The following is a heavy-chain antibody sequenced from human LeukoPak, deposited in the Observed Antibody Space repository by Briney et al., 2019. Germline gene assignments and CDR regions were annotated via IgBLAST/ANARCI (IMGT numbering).Heavy chain of an antibody. CDR2: ISSSSSYI. CDR1: GFTFSSYS. Sequence: PGGSLRLSCAASGFTFSSYSMNWVRQAPGKGLEWVPSISSSSSYIYYADSVKGRFTISRDNAKNSLYLQMNSLRAEDTAVYYCARDRGLGDYEGDWFDPWGQGTLVTVSS. D-gene: IGHD4-17*01. CDR3: ARDRGLGDYEGDWFDP. J-gene: IGHJ5*02. V-gene: IGHV3-21*01.